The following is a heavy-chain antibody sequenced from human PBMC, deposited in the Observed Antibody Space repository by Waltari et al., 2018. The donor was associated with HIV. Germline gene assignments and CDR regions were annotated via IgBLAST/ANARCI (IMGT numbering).Heavy chain of an antibody. CDR1: GGSIISSNW. D-gene: IGHD1-26*01. CDR2: MYHSGST. V-gene: IGHV4-4*02. Sequence: QVQLQESGPGLVRPSGTLSLTCTISGGSIISSNWWSWVRQPPGKGLEWIGAMYHSGSTNYNPSLKSRVTMSIDKSKNQFSLKLNSVTAADTAVYYCARAFGDRLVGATTFDYWGQGTLVTVSS. J-gene: IGHJ4*02. CDR3: ARAFGDRLVGATTFDY.